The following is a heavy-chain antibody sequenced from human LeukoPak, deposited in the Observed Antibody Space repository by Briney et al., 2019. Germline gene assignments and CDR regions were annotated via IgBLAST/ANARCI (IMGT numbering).Heavy chain of an antibody. CDR1: GFTFSNYA. CDR2: INDNGDTT. CDR3: ARGHRSSWFDAFDI. V-gene: IGHV3-64*02. J-gene: IGHJ3*02. D-gene: IGHD6-13*01. Sequence: GSLRLSCAASGFTFSNYAFHWVRQAPGKGLEYVSAINDNGDTTYYADSVKGRFTISRDISKDTLFLQMGSLRTEDMAVYYCARGHRSSWFDAFDIWGQGIMVTVSS.